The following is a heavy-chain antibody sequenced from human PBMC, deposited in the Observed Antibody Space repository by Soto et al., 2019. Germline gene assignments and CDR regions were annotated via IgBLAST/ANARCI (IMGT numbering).Heavy chain of an antibody. CDR1: GFTVSSYG. D-gene: IGHD3-22*01. J-gene: IGHJ6*01. V-gene: IGHV3-33*01. CDR3: ARDGNYYYDSSGHGSYYYFYGMDV. Sequence: PGGALTLTCAPSGFTVSSYGMHWVRQAPGKGLEWVAVIWYDGSNKYYADSVKGRLTISRDNSKNTLYLQMNSLRAEDTAVYYCARDGNYYYDSSGHGSYYYFYGMDVRRHGPSVPAPS. CDR2: IWYDGSNK.